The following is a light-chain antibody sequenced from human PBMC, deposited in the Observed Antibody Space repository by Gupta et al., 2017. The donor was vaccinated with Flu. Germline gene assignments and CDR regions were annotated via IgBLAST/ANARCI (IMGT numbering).Light chain of an antibody. CDR2: DDS. V-gene: IGLV3-21*02. Sequence: GQTASITCGGNNIGRKSVHWYQQKPGQAPVLVVYDDSDRPSGIPERFSGSNSVNTATLTISRVEGGDEADYYCQVWDSYTDHLVFGGGTKLTV. CDR1: NIGRKS. J-gene: IGLJ3*02. CDR3: QVWDSYTDHLV.